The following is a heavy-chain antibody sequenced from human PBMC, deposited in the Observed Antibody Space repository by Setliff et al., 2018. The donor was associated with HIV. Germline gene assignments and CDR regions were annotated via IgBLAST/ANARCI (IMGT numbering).Heavy chain of an antibody. CDR3: ARVDRVESAFDI. J-gene: IGHJ3*02. CDR2: IYYSGST. D-gene: IGHD2-15*01. Sequence: SETLSLTCTVSGGSISSHYWSWIRQPPGKGLEWIGYIYYSGSTNYNPSLKSRVTISVDTSKNQFSLKLSSATAADTAIYYCARVDRVESAFDIWGQGAMVTVSS. V-gene: IGHV4-59*11. CDR1: GGSISSHY.